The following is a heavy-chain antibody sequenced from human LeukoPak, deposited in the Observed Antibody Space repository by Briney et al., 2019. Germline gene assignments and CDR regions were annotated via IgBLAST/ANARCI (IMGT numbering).Heavy chain of an antibody. V-gene: IGHV1-46*01. CDR3: ARGGTWVGAGLDY. CDR2: INPSGGST. D-gene: IGHD1-26*01. CDR1: GYTFTGYY. Sequence: ASVKVSCKASGYTFTGYYIHWVRQAPGQGLEWMGIINPSGGSTSYAQKFQGRVTMTRDTSTSTVYMELSSLRSEDTAVYYCARGGTWVGAGLDYWGQGTLVTVSP. J-gene: IGHJ4*02.